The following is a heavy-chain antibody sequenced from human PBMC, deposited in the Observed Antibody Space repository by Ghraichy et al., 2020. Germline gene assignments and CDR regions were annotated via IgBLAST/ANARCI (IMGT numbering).Heavy chain of an antibody. V-gene: IGHV3-48*02. J-gene: IGHJ6*02. CDR1: GFTLSGYS. CDR2: ITSSSRTI. Sequence: GESLNISCVGSGFTLSGYSRNWVRQSPGKGLEWVAYITSSSRTISYADSVKGRFTISRDNAQNSLYLQMNSLRDEDTALYYCARGATVVRFFYYDGMDVWGQGTTVTVSS. D-gene: IGHD4-23*01. CDR3: ARGATVVRFFYYDGMDV.